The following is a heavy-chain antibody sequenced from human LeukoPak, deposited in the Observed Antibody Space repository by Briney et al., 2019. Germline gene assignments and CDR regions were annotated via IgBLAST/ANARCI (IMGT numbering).Heavy chain of an antibody. J-gene: IGHJ5*02. CDR1: GGSISSYY. V-gene: IGHV4-59*01. D-gene: IGHD2-2*02. CDR2: IYYSGST. Sequence: PSETLSLTCTVSGGSISSYYWSWIRQPPGKGLEWIGYIYYSGSTNYNPSPKSRVTISVDTSKNQFSLKLSSVTAADTAVYYCARAVVPAAIRSSKGANWFDPWGQGTLVTVSS. CDR3: ARAVVPAAIRSSKGANWFDP.